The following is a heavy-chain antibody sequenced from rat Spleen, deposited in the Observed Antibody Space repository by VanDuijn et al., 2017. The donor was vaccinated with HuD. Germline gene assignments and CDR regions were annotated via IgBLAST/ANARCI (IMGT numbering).Heavy chain of an antibody. V-gene: IGHV5-25*01. J-gene: IGHJ1*01. D-gene: IGHD1-12*03. CDR3: ARHPITMMVIYWYFDF. CDR2: VSPSGGST. Sequence: EVQLVESGGGLVQPGRSLKLSCTASGFTFSDYYMAWVRQAPTKSLEWVASVSPSGGSTYYRDSVKGRFTISRDNAKSTLYLQMDSLRSEDTATYYCARHPITMMVIYWYFDFWGPGTMVTVSS. CDR1: GFTFSDYY.